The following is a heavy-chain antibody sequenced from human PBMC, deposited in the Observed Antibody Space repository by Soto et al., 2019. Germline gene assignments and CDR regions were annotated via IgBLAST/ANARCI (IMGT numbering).Heavy chain of an antibody. J-gene: IGHJ4*02. CDR3: ASVLGSRRSGSYPTY. CDR1: GFSISDCS. V-gene: IGHV3-48*01. D-gene: IGHD3-10*01. CDR2: ISTNNDAI. Sequence: EVQLVESGGGLVQPGGSLRLSCAASGFSISDCSMNWVRRAPGKGLEWISYISTNNDAIYYADSVKGRFTISRDNAKNSLYWKRTRRRAEDPALYYCASVLGSRRSGSYPTYWGQGTLVTVSS.